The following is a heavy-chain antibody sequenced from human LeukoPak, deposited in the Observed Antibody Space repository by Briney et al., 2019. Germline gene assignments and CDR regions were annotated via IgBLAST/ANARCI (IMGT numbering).Heavy chain of an antibody. V-gene: IGHV3-33*06. CDR1: QFTFSHYG. CDR3: AKDAQRGFDYSNSLEY. Sequence: GKSLTLSCVASQFTFSHYGMHWVRQAPGKGFEWVAVIWNDGSNQYYADSVKGRFTISRDNSQNTVYLQMNSLRAEDTAVYYCAKDAQRGFDYSNSLEYWGQGTLVTVSS. CDR2: IWNDGSNQ. J-gene: IGHJ4*02. D-gene: IGHD4-11*01.